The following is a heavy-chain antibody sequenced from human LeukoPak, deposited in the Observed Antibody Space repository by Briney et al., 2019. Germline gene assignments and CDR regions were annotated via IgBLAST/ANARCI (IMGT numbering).Heavy chain of an antibody. CDR1: GGSFSGYY. Sequence: SETLSLTCAVYGGSFSGYYWSWIRQPPGKGLEWIGEINHSGSTNYNPSLKSRVTISVDTSKNQFSLKLSSVTAADTAVYYCARGQLDSSGWSYYFDYWGQGTLVTVSS. V-gene: IGHV4-34*01. CDR2: INHSGST. J-gene: IGHJ4*02. CDR3: ARGQLDSSGWSYYFDY. D-gene: IGHD6-19*01.